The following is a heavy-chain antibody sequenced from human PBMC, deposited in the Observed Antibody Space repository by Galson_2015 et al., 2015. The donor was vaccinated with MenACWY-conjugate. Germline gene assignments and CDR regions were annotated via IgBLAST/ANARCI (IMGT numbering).Heavy chain of an antibody. J-gene: IGHJ3*02. CDR2: ISSSSSTI. D-gene: IGHD1-7*01. Sequence: SLRLSCAASGLTFGTYEMNWVRQAPGKGLKWISYISSSSSTIHYADSVEGRFTISRDNAKNSLYLQMNSLRAEDTAVYYCVKDRWNRYNWNYAFDIWGQGTMVTVS. V-gene: IGHV3-48*03. CDR1: GLTFGTYE. CDR3: VKDRWNRYNWNYAFDI.